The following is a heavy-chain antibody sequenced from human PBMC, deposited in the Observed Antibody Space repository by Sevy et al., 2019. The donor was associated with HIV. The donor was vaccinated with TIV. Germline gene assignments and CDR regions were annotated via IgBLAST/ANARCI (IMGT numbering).Heavy chain of an antibody. CDR2: IFNDGKTK. CDR3: ARESGSDWYLDS. V-gene: IGHV3-33*01. D-gene: IGHD2-21*02. Sequence: GRSLRLSCKASGFIFSRYGVRWVRQAPGKGLEWVASIFNDGKTKYYGDPVKGRFTISRDDSKNTLYLQMDSLRAEDTAVYYCARESGSDWYLDSWGQGTLVTVSS. CDR1: GFIFSRYG. J-gene: IGHJ4*02.